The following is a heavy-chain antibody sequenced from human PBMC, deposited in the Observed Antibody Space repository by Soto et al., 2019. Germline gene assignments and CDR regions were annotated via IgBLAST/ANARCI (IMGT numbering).Heavy chain of an antibody. J-gene: IGHJ5*02. Sequence: EEQVSESGGALVQPGGSLRLSCAASGFNFNTFAMSWIRQAPGKGLEWVSHISSSGGSRDYADSVRGRFTISRYNSKNVLFLQMNSLRADDTATYYCAKDPPSPWTANWVDPWGKGTLVTVSS. D-gene: IGHD1-1*01. CDR1: GFNFNTFA. CDR3: AKDPPSPWTANWVDP. CDR2: ISSSGGSR. V-gene: IGHV3-23*01.